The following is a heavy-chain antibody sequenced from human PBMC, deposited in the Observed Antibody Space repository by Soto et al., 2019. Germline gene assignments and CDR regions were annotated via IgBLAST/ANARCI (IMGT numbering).Heavy chain of an antibody. D-gene: IGHD6-19*01. CDR2: ISGSGGTI. CDR3: ARETGLRSSGWSYYFDF. V-gene: IGHV3-48*02. Sequence: EVQLVESGGGMVQPGGSLRVSCAASGFTLSSYSMHWVRQAPGKGLEWVSYISGSGGTIYYADSVKGRFTISRDNAKNSLSMQTNSLRDEDTAVYFCARETGLRSSGWSYYFDFWGQGTRVTVSS. J-gene: IGHJ4*02. CDR1: GFTLSSYS.